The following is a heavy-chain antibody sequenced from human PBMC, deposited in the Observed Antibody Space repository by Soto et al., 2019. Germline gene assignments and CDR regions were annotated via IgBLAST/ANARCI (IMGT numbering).Heavy chain of an antibody. CDR2: IYHSGST. D-gene: IGHD1-1*01. CDR3: ARVPIENWNDVYYYYYYGMDV. CDR1: GGSISSGGYS. J-gene: IGHJ6*02. V-gene: IGHV4-30-2*01. Sequence: SETLSLTCAVSGGSISSGGYSWSWIRQPPGKGLEWIGYIYHSGSTYYNPSLKSRVTISVDRSKNQFSLKLSSVTAADTAVYYCARVPIENWNDVYYYYYYGMDVWGQGTTVTVSS.